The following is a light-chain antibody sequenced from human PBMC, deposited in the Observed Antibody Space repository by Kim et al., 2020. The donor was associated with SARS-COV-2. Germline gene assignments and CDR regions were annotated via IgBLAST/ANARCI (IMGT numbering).Light chain of an antibody. Sequence: AQGKTAKSTCGGNNIGDVHVHWYQQKPGQTPAVVIQYDSERPSGIPERFSGSNSGNTATLTISRVEAGDEADYYCQVWDSINDHVIIGGGTQLTVL. CDR2: YDS. J-gene: IGLJ2*01. CDR1: NIGDVH. V-gene: IGLV3-21*04. CDR3: QVWDSINDHVI.